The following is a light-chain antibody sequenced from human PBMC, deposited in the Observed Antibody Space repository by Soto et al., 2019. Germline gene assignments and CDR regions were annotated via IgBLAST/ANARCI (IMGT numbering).Light chain of an antibody. V-gene: IGKV1-39*01. CDR2: AAS. CDR3: QQSFTTPRT. Sequence: DIQMTQSPSSLSTSVGDRVTITCRTSQNISSALNWYQQKPGRAPKLLISAASSLQSGVPSRFSGSGSGTHFTLTVTGLQPDDFATYYCQQSFTTPRTFGQGTKVDIK. CDR1: QNISSA. J-gene: IGKJ1*01.